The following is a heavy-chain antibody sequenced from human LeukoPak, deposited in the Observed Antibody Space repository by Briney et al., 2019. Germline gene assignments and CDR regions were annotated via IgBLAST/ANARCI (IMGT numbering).Heavy chain of an antibody. Sequence: GGSLRLSCAASGFTFSSYEMNWVRQAPGKGLEWVSYISSSGSTIYYADSVKGRFTISRDNAKNSLYLQMNSLRAEDTAVYYCARRARVYYYDSSGYYCWGQGTLVTVSS. CDR2: ISSSGSTI. CDR1: GFTFSSYE. V-gene: IGHV3-48*03. CDR3: ARRARVYYYDSSGYYC. D-gene: IGHD3-22*01. J-gene: IGHJ4*02.